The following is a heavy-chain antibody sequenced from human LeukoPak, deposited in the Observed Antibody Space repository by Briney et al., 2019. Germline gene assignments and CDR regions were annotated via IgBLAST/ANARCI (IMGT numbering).Heavy chain of an antibody. V-gene: IGHV1-2*02. CDR2: INPNTGVT. Sequence: ASVKVSCKASGHTFTGYYIHWVRQAPGQGLEWMGWINPNTGVTNYAQKFQGRVTMTRDASVSTAYMELSSLNSDDTAVYYCARGIVSYRLDVWGKGTTVTVSS. D-gene: IGHD3-22*01. CDR1: GHTFTGYY. CDR3: ARGIVSYRLDV. J-gene: IGHJ6*03.